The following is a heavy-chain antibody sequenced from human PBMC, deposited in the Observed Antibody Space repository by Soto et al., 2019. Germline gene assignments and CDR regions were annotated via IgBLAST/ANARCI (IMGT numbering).Heavy chain of an antibody. CDR1: GFNISDYY. V-gene: IGHV3-11*06. CDR2: TSSSTTYT. D-gene: IGHD5-18*01. CDR3: ARELEGYDY. Sequence: PVGSLRLSCAASGFNISDYYMSWIRQAPGKGLEWVSYTSSSTTYTNYADSVKGRFTISRDNAKNSLYLQMNSLRAEDMAVYYCARELEGYDYWGQGTLVTVSS. J-gene: IGHJ4*02.